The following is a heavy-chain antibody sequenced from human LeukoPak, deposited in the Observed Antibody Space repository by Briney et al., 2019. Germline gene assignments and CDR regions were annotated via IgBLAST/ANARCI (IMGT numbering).Heavy chain of an antibody. Sequence: ASVKVSCKVSGYTLTELSMHWVRQAPGKGLEWMGGFDPEDGETIYAQKFQGRVTITADESTSTAYMELSSLRSEDTAVYYCARGDSGYDVFDYWGQGTLVTVSS. CDR3: ARGDSGYDVFDY. J-gene: IGHJ4*02. CDR1: GYTLTELS. CDR2: FDPEDGET. V-gene: IGHV1-24*01. D-gene: IGHD5-12*01.